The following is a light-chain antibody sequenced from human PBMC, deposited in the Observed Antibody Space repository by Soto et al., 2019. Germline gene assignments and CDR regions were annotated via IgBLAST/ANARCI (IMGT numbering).Light chain of an antibody. J-gene: IGKJ4*01. CDR1: QGISSW. CDR3: QQYDDITALT. V-gene: IGKV1-12*01. CDR2: DVS. Sequence: DIQMTQSPSSVSASVGDRVTITCRASQGISSWLAWYQQKPGKAPKLLIYDVSNLQTGVPSRFSGSGSASEFTLTISSLQPEDFATYFCQQYDDITALTFGGGTNVEMK.